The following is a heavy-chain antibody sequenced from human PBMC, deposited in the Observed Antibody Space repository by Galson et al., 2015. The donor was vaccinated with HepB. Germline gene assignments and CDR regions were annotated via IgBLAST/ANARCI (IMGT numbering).Heavy chain of an antibody. J-gene: IGHJ1*01. CDR3: ARLPDYYDSSGYYYVGYFQH. V-gene: IGHV5-51*01. D-gene: IGHD3-22*01. Sequence: QSGAEVKKPGESLKISCKGSGYSFTSYWIGWVRQMPGKGLEWMGIIYPGDSDTRYSPSFQGQVTISADKSISTAYLQWSSLKASDTAMYYCARLPDYYDSSGYYYVGYFQHWGQGTLVTVSS. CDR2: IYPGDSDT. CDR1: GYSFTSYW.